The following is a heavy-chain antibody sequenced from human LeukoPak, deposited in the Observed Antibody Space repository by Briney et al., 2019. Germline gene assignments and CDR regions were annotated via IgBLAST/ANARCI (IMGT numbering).Heavy chain of an antibody. J-gene: IGHJ4*02. D-gene: IGHD2-21*01. Sequence: PGGSLRLSCAASGFTFSSYNMNWVRQAPGKGLEWISYISGGGSTIYYADSVKGRFIISRDNDKNSLYLQMNSLRDEDTAVYYCARGTIIAHWGQGTLVTVSS. CDR1: GFTFSSYN. V-gene: IGHV3-48*02. CDR2: ISGGGSTI. CDR3: ARGTIIAH.